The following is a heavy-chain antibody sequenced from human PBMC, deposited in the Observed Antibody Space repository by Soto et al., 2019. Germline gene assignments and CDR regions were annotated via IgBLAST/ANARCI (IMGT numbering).Heavy chain of an antibody. J-gene: IGHJ4*02. CDR1: GFTFSSYC. CDR2: IWYDGSNK. D-gene: IGHD6-19*01. CDR3: AGDPLRRGWFEFDY. Sequence: HPGGSLRLSCAASGFTFSSYCMHWVRQAPGKGLEWVAVIWYDGSNKYYADSVKGRFTISRDNSKNTLYLQMNSLRVEDTAVYYCAGDPLRRGWFEFDYRGQGTLVTVS. V-gene: IGHV3-33*01.